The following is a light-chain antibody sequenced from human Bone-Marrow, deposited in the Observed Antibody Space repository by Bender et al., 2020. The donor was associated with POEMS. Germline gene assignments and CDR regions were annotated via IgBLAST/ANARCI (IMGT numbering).Light chain of an antibody. J-gene: IGLJ3*02. Sequence: SYVLTQSPSVSVAPGQTARITCGGNNIGGKTVHWFQQKPGQAPVQVIYKDTDRPSGIPERFSGSSSGTTVTLTISGAQVEDEGDYYCYTAADSNLVFGGGTKLTVL. CDR1: NIGGKT. V-gene: IGLV3-27*01. CDR2: KDT. CDR3: YTAADSNLV.